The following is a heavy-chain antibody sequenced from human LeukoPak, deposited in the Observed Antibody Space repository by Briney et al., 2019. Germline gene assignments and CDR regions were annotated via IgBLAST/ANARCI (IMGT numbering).Heavy chain of an antibody. V-gene: IGHV1-18*01. D-gene: IGHD3-16*01. Sequence: ASVKVSCKASGYTFTSYGISWVRQAPGQGLEWMGWISAYNGNTNYAQKLQGRVTMTTDTSTSTAYMELRSLRSDDTAVYYSARGSGDYVWGSYLLVDYWGQGTLVTVSS. CDR3: ARGSGDYVWGSYLLVDY. CDR2: ISAYNGNT. CDR1: GYTFTSYG. J-gene: IGHJ4*02.